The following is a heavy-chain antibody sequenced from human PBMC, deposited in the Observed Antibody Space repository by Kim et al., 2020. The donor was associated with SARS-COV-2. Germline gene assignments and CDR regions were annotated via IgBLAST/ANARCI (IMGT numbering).Heavy chain of an antibody. J-gene: IGHJ4*02. Sequence: SVKVSCKASGGTFSSYAISWVRQAPGQGLEWMGRIIPILGIANYAQKFQGRVTITADKSTSTAYMELSSLRSEDTAVYYCARDRGDYSNSKTFDYWGQGTLVTVSS. CDR2: IIPILGIA. CDR1: GGTFSSYA. D-gene: IGHD4-4*01. V-gene: IGHV1-69*04. CDR3: ARDRGDYSNSKTFDY.